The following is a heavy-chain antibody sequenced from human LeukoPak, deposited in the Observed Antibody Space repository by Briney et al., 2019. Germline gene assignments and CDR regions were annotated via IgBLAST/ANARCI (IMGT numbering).Heavy chain of an antibody. CDR1: VYTFTSYG. D-gene: IGHD3-22*01. V-gene: IGHV1-18*01. CDR2: ITAYNGNT. J-gene: IGHJ4*02. CDR3: ARDGVVITTSPFDY. Sequence: GASVKVSCKASVYTFTSYGISCVRQAPGQGREWMGWITAYNGNTNYAQKLQGRVTMTTDTSTSTAYMELRSLRSDDTAVYYCARDGVVITTSPFDYWGQGTLVTVSS.